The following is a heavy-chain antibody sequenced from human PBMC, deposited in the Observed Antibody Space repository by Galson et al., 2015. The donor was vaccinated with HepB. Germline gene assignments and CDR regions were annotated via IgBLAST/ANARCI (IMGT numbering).Heavy chain of an antibody. J-gene: IGHJ2*01. CDR2: ISWNSGSI. V-gene: IGHV3-9*01. CDR1: GFTFDDYA. CDR3: AKERRTRSAMVTFWYFDL. D-gene: IGHD5-18*01. Sequence: SLRLSCAASGFTFDDYAMHWVRQAPGKGLEWVSGISWNSGSIAYADSVKGRFTISRDSTKNSLYLQMNSLRAEDTALYYCAKERRTRSAMVTFWYFDLWGRGTLVTVSS.